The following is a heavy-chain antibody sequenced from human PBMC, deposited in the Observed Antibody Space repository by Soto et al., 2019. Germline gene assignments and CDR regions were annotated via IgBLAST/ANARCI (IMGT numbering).Heavy chain of an antibody. Sequence: XGSLRLTFAASGFPVSSYAVHWVRQAPGQGLEWVAVISYDGSNKYYADSVKGRFTISRDNSKNTLYLQMNSLRAEDTAVYYCAREGTEAHIDGMDVWGQGTTVTVSS. CDR3: AREGTEAHIDGMDV. V-gene: IGHV3-30-3*01. D-gene: IGHD2-21*01. CDR2: ISYDGSNK. CDR1: GFPVSSYA. J-gene: IGHJ6*02.